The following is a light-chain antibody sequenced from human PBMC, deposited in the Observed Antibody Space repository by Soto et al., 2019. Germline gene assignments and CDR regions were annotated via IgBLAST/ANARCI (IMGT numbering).Light chain of an antibody. CDR2: SAS. CDR3: QKLHNFPLT. J-gene: IGKJ5*01. Sequence: EIVMTQSPDTLSVSPGERATLSCRASQSVANSIAWYQQKPGQAPRLLIYSASTRATGIPARFSGSGSGTDFTLTISSLQPEDFASYYCQKLHNFPLTFGQGTRLEIK. V-gene: IGKV3-15*01. CDR1: QSVANS.